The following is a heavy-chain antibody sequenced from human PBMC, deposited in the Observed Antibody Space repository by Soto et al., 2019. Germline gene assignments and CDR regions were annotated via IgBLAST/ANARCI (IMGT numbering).Heavy chain of an antibody. V-gene: IGHV3-48*01. J-gene: IGHJ4*02. Sequence: GGSLRLSCAASGFTFSSYSMNWVRQAPGKGLEWVSYISSSSSTIYYAENVKGQFNIYRDNAKNTLYMKMKSMRAEDTALYYCARILRSYGDSGPVDYWGQGTLVTVSS. D-gene: IGHD4-17*01. CDR3: ARILRSYGDSGPVDY. CDR2: ISSSSSTI. CDR1: GFTFSSYS.